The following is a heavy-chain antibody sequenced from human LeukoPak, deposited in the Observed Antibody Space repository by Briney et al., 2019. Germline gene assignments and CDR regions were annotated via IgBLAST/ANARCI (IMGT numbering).Heavy chain of an antibody. CDR3: ARAVAGISEYYFDY. D-gene: IGHD6-19*01. CDR2: IKQDGSEK. V-gene: IGHV3-7*01. Sequence: QPGGSLRLSCAASGFTFSSYWMSWVRQAPGKGLEWAANIKQDGSEKYYVDSVKGRFTISRDNAKNSLYLQMNSLRAEDTAVYYCARAVAGISEYYFDYWGQGTLVTVSS. CDR1: GFTFSSYW. J-gene: IGHJ4*02.